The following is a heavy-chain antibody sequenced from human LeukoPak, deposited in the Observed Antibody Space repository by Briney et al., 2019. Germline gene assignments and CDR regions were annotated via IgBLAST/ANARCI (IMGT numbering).Heavy chain of an antibody. Sequence: GGSLRLSCAASGFTFSNYWMSWVRQAPGKGMEWVAHIKSDASETYYVDSVKGRFTISRDNAKNSLYLPMNSLRAEDTAVYYCARNSRYSFDIWGQGTMVTVSS. J-gene: IGHJ3*02. D-gene: IGHD4-11*01. V-gene: IGHV3-7*04. CDR3: ARNSRYSFDI. CDR2: IKSDASET. CDR1: GFTFSNYW.